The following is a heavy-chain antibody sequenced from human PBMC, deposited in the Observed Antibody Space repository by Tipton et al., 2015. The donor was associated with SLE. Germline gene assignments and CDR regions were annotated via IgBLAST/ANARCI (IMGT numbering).Heavy chain of an antibody. D-gene: IGHD3-10*01. CDR1: GFTVSSNY. CDR3: ASQMVQGVIDY. V-gene: IGHV3-66*04. J-gene: IGHJ4*02. Sequence: SLRLSCAASGFTVSSNYMSWVRQAPGKGLEWVSVIYSGGSTYYADSVKGRFTISRDNSKNTLYLQMNSPRAEDTAVYYCASQMVQGVIDYWGQGTLVTVSS. CDR2: IYSGGST.